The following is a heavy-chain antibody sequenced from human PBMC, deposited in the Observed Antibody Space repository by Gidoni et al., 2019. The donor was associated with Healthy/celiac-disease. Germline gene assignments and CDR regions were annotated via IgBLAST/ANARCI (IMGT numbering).Heavy chain of an antibody. Sequence: EVQLVESGGVVVQPGGSLRLSCAASGFPFDDYTMHWVRQAPGKGLEWVSLISWDGGSTYYADSVKGRFTISRDNSKNSLYLQMNSLRTEDTALYYCAKDRGVRGVTIDYWGQGTLVTVSS. D-gene: IGHD3-10*01. CDR2: ISWDGGST. J-gene: IGHJ4*02. CDR1: GFPFDDYT. CDR3: AKDRGVRGVTIDY. V-gene: IGHV3-43*01.